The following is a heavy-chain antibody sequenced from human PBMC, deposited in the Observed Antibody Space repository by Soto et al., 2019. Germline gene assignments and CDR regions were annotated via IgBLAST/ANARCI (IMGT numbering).Heavy chain of an antibody. CDR1: GFTFSSYG. CDR2: ISYDGSNK. J-gene: IGHJ4*02. CDR3: AKDRGSGWYVPEYYFDY. D-gene: IGHD6-19*01. Sequence: GGSLRLSCAASGFTFSSYGMHWVRQAPGKGLEWVAVISYDGSNKYYADSVKGRFTISRDNSKNTLYLQMNSLRAEDTAVYYCAKDRGSGWYVPEYYFDYWGQGTLVTVSS. V-gene: IGHV3-30*18.